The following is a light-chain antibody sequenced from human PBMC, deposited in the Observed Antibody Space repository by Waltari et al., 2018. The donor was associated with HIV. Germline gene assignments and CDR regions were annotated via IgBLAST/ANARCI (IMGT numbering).Light chain of an antibody. J-gene: IGLJ3*02. V-gene: IGLV1-47*01. Sequence: QPVLTQPPSASGTPGHGVTISCSGSNSNIGTNSVYWYQHLPGMAPKLLIYRNNRRPSGIPDRFSGSRSGTSASLAISVLRSEDEADYYCATWDDSLIWVFGGGTKLTVL. CDR3: ATWDDSLIWV. CDR1: NSNIGTNS. CDR2: RNN.